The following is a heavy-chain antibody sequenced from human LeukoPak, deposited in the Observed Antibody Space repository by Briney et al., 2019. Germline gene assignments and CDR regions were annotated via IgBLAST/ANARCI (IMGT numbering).Heavy chain of an antibody. CDR1: GGSISSSSYY. J-gene: IGHJ4*02. Sequence: SETLSLTCTVSGGSISSSSYYWSWIRQPPGKGLEWIGEINHSGSTNYNPSLKSRVTISVDTSKNQFSLKLSSVTAADTAVYYCARVRRTGTTIFGVVMNYYFDYRGQGTLVTVSS. V-gene: IGHV4-39*07. CDR2: INHSGST. CDR3: ARVRRTGTTIFGVVMNYYFDY. D-gene: IGHD3-3*01.